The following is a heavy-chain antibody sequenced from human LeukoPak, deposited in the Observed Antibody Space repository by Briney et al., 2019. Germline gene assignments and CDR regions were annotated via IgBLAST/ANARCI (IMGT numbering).Heavy chain of an antibody. CDR3: ARHRIYDILTGYYYMDV. V-gene: IGHV4-39*01. Sequence: SETLSLTCTVSGGSISSSSYYWGWIRQPPGKGMEWIGSIYYSGSTYYNPSLKSRATISVDTSKNQFSLKLSSVTAADTAVYYCARHRIYDILTGYYYMDVWGKGTTVTVSS. CDR1: GGSISSSSYY. CDR2: IYYSGST. D-gene: IGHD3-9*01. J-gene: IGHJ6*03.